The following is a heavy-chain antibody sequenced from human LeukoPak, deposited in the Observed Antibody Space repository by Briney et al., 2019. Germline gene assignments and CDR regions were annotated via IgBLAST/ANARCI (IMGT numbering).Heavy chain of an antibody. CDR1: GASIGTDKYF. V-gene: IGHV4-61*02. CDR2: IYTSGST. J-gene: IGHJ6*03. Sequence: SQTLSLTCNVSGASIGTDKYFWRWIRQPPGKGLEWIGRIYTSGSTNYSPSLKSRVTISLDTSSNYFSLQLTSVTAADTAVYYCAGSSRYYYYYMDVWGRGTTVTVSS. D-gene: IGHD1-14*01. CDR3: AGSSRYYYYYMDV.